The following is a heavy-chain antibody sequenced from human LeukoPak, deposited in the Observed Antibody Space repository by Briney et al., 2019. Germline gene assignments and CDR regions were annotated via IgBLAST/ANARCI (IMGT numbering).Heavy chain of an antibody. CDR2: INHSGST. CDR1: GGSFSGYY. Sequence: SETLSLTCAVYGGSFSGYYWSWIRQPPGKVLEWIGEINHSGSTNYNPSLKSRVTISVDTSKNQFSLKLSSVTAADTAVYYCARQRGVYGSGSLKYYFDYWGQGTLVTVSS. J-gene: IGHJ4*02. D-gene: IGHD3-10*01. CDR3: ARQRGVYGSGSLKYYFDY. V-gene: IGHV4-34*01.